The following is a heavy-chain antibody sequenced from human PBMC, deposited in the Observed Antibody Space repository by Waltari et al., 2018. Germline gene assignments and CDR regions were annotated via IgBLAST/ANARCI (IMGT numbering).Heavy chain of an antibody. CDR2: ISSTSSYT. CDR1: GFTFRSYN. D-gene: IGHD7-27*01. Sequence: EVQLVESGGGLVKPGGSLRLSCEASGFTFRSYNMNWVRQAPGRGLEWVSSISSTSSYTLQADAVKGRFTISRDNAKNSLYLQMNSLRAEDTAMYYCATGGWGFFLDHWGQGALVTVSS. CDR3: ATGGWGFFLDH. J-gene: IGHJ4*02. V-gene: IGHV3-21*02.